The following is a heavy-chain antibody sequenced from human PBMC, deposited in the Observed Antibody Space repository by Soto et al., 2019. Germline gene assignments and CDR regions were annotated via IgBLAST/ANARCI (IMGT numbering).Heavy chain of an antibody. J-gene: IGHJ4*02. CDR2: ISGSGGST. D-gene: IGHD3-22*01. V-gene: IGHV3-23*01. CDR3: AKKKYGYYDSSGYYPGGYFDY. CDR1: GFTFSSYA. Sequence: GGSLRLSCAASGFTFSSYAMSWVRQAPGKGLEWVSAISGSGGSTYYADSVKGRFTISRDNSKNTLYLQMNSLRAEDTAVYYCAKKKYGYYDSSGYYPGGYFDYWGQGTLVTVSS.